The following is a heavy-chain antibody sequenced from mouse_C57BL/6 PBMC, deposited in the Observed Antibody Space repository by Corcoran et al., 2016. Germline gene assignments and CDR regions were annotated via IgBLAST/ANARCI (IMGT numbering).Heavy chain of an antibody. D-gene: IGHD1-1*01. CDR3: ARTPLITTVDCYFDV. J-gene: IGHJ1*03. V-gene: IGHV9-3*01. CDR2: INTYSGVP. Sequence: QIQLVQSGPELKKPGETVKISCKASGYTFTTYGMSWVKQAPGKGLKWMGWINTYSGVPTYADDFKGRFAFSLETSASTAYLQINNLKNEDTATYFCARTPLITTVDCYFDVWGTGTTVTVSS. CDR1: GYTFTTYG.